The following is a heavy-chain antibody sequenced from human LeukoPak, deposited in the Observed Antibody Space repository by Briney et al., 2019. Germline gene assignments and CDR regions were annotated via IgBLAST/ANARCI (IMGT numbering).Heavy chain of an antibody. V-gene: IGHV3-23*01. Sequence: GGSLRLSCAASGFTFSSYAMSWVRQAPGKGLEWVSAISGSGGSTYYADSVKGRSTISRDNSKNTLYLQMNSLRAEDTAVYYCAKAVVATIGGFDYWGQGTLVTVSS. J-gene: IGHJ4*02. D-gene: IGHD5-12*01. CDR3: AKAVVATIGGFDY. CDR1: GFTFSSYA. CDR2: ISGSGGST.